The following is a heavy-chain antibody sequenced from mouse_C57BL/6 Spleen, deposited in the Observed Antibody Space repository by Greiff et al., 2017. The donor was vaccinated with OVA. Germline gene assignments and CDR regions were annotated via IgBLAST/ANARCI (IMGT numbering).Heavy chain of an antibody. CDR1: GFTFSSYA. Sequence: EVKLVESGGGLVKPGGSLKLSCAASGFTFSSYAMSWVRQTTEQRLEWFATISDGGSYTYYPDNVKGRFTISRDKAKNNLYLQMSHLKSEDTAMYYWEREEEGNYGYFDVWGTGTTVTVSS. CDR3: EREEEGNYGYFDV. V-gene: IGHV5-4*01. CDR2: ISDGGSYT. J-gene: IGHJ1*03. D-gene: IGHD2-1*01.